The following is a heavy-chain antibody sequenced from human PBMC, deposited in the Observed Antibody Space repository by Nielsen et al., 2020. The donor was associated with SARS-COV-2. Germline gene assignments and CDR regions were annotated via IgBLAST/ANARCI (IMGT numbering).Heavy chain of an antibody. Sequence: SETLSLTCAVYGGSFSGYDWSWIRQPPGKGLEWIGEINHSGSTKYNPSLKSRVTISVDTSKNQFSLKLSSVTAADTAVYYCARSLRGLYYYGMDVWGQGTTVTVSS. CDR3: ARSLRGLYYYGMDV. V-gene: IGHV4-34*01. CDR1: GGSFSGYD. D-gene: IGHD3-10*01. J-gene: IGHJ6*02. CDR2: INHSGST.